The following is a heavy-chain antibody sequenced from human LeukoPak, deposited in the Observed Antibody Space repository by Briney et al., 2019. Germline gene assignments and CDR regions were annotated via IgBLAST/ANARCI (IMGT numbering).Heavy chain of an antibody. D-gene: IGHD3-10*02. CDR2: AGWAGGTT. CDR1: GFNFDRYT. CDR3: AKELDTMFFDY. V-gene: IGHV3-43*01. J-gene: IGHJ4*02. Sequence: GGSLRLSCATSGFNFDRYTIHWVRQAPGKGLEWVSLAGWAGGTTFYSDSVRGRFTISRDSGRKSVYLQMNSPTTDDTAFYFCAKELDTMFFDYWGQGALVTVSS.